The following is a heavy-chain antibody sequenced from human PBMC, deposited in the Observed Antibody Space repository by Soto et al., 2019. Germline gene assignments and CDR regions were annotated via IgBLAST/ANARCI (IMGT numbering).Heavy chain of an antibody. D-gene: IGHD4-17*01. CDR3: ATTPGDYGDSLRFDP. J-gene: IGHJ5*02. CDR1: GGSISSGDYY. V-gene: IGHV4-30-4*01. Sequence: QVQLQESGPGLVEPSQTLSLTCTVSGGSISSGDYYWSWIRQPPGKGLEWIGYIYYSGSTYYNPSLKSRVTISVDTSKNQFSLKLSSVTAADTAVYYCATTPGDYGDSLRFDPWGQGTLVTVSS. CDR2: IYYSGST.